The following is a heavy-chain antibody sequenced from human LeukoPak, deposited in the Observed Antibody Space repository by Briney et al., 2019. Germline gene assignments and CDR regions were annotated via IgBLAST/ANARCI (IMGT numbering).Heavy chain of an antibody. J-gene: IGHJ4*02. D-gene: IGHD2-8*01. Sequence: TGGSLRLSCAPSVFTFNQHSMSWIPQAPAKGLECLSYISRNVGAVHYADSVEGRFTISRDNAKNSLSLQMNGLRNDDTAVYFCARASSLIGGFDSWGRGTLVTVSS. CDR1: VFTFNQHS. CDR3: ARASSLIGGFDS. CDR2: ISRNVGAV. V-gene: IGHV3-11*01.